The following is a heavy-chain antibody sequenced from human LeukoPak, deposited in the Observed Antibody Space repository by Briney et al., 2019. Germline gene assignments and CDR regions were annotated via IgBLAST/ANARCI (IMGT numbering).Heavy chain of an antibody. CDR2: IYSSGNT. V-gene: IGHV4-4*07. CDR1: GGSICLHY. D-gene: IGHD6-19*01. Sequence: SETLSLTCTVSGGSICLHYWSWIRQPAGKGLEWIGRIYSSGNTNYNPSLNSRVTMSVDTSKNQFSLKLTSVTAADTAVYYCARVLTAVAGPYYFDFWGQGTLVTVSS. J-gene: IGHJ4*02. CDR3: ARVLTAVAGPYYFDF.